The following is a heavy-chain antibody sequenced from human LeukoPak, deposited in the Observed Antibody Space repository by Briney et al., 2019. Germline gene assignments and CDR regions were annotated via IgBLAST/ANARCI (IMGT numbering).Heavy chain of an antibody. Sequence: SETLSLTCAVYGGSFSGYYWSWIRQPPGKGLERIGEINHSGSTNYNPSLKSRVTISVDTSKNQFSLKLSSVTAADTAVYYCARDYYDSSGYGYYYMDVWGKGTTVTISS. J-gene: IGHJ6*03. CDR3: ARDYYDSSGYGYYYMDV. CDR1: GGSFSGYY. V-gene: IGHV4-34*01. CDR2: INHSGST. D-gene: IGHD3-22*01.